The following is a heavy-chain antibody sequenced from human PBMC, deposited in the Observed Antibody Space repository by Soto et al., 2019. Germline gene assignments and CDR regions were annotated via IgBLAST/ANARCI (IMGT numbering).Heavy chain of an antibody. V-gene: IGHV1-3*01. CDR3: ARERRVIGVVVAADYYFDY. J-gene: IGHJ4*02. CDR2: INAGNGNT. D-gene: IGHD2-15*01. Sequence: GSSVKVSCKASGYTFTSYAMHWVRQAPGQRLEWMGWINAGNGNTKYSQKFQGRVTITRDTSASTAYMELSSLRSEDTAVYYCARERRVIGVVVAADYYFDYWGQGTLVTVSS. CDR1: GYTFTSYA.